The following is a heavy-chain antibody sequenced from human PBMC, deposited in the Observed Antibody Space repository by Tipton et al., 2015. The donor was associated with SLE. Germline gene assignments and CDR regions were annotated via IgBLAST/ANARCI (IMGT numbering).Heavy chain of an antibody. D-gene: IGHD6-6*01. CDR1: GGSISSSSYY. CDR3: ARAYSSSQH. Sequence: TLSFTCTVSGGSISSSSYYWGWIRQPPGKGLEWIGSIYYSGSTYYNPSLKSRVTISVDTSKNQFPLKLSSVTAADTAVYYCARAYSSSQHWGQGTLVTVSS. J-gene: IGHJ1*01. CDR2: IYYSGST. V-gene: IGHV4-39*06.